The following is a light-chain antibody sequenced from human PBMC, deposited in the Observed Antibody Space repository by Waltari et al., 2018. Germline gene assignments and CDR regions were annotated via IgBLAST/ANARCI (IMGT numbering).Light chain of an antibody. CDR3: HQSSVLPYT. CDR2: FAS. Sequence: EIVLTQSPDFQSVAPKEKVTITCRASQSIGSPLHWYQQKPDQSPKLLIKFASQAISGVPSRFSGSGSGTDFTLTISSLEAEDAATYYCHQSSVLPYTFGQGAKLEIK. V-gene: IGKV6-21*02. J-gene: IGKJ2*01. CDR1: QSIGSP.